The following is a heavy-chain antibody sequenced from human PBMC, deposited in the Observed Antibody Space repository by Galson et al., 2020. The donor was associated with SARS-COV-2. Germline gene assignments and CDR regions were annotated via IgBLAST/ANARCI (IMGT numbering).Heavy chain of an antibody. D-gene: IGHD3-3*01. CDR1: GFTFSSYG. Sequence: GGSLRLSCAASGFTFSSYGMYWVRQAPGKGLEWVAGISYDGSNKYYADSVKGRFTISRDNSKNTLYLQMNSLGGEDTALYYCAKDLSFWSAYHLFDYWGQGTLVTVSS. V-gene: IGHV3-30*18. CDR3: AKDLSFWSAYHLFDY. J-gene: IGHJ4*02. CDR2: ISYDGSNK.